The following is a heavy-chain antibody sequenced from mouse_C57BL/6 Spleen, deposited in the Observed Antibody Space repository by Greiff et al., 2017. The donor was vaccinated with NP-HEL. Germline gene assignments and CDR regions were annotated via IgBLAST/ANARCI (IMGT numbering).Heavy chain of an antibody. V-gene: IGHV5-4*01. J-gene: IGHJ3*01. Sequence: DVHLVESGGGLVKPGGSLKLSCAASGFTFSSYAMSWVRQTPEKRLEWVATISDGGSYTYYPDNVKGRFTISRDNAKNNLYLQMSHLKSEDTAMYYCARDDDGYYGFAYWGQGTLVTVSA. CDR1: GFTFSSYA. CDR2: ISDGGSYT. D-gene: IGHD2-3*01. CDR3: ARDDDGYYGFAY.